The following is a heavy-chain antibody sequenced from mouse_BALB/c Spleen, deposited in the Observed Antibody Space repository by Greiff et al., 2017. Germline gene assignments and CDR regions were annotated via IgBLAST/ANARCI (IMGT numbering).Heavy chain of an antibody. J-gene: IGHJ3*01. V-gene: IGHV5-4*02. CDR1: GFTFSDYY. CDR3: ARDQDYDYDVPFAY. Sequence: EVQVVESGGGLVKPGGSLKLSCAASGFTFSDYYMYWVRQTTEKRLEWVATISDGGSYTYYPDSVKGRFTISRDNAKNNLYLQMSSLKSEDTAMYYCARDQDYDYDVPFAYWGQGTLVTVSA. CDR2: ISDGGSYT. D-gene: IGHD2-4*01.